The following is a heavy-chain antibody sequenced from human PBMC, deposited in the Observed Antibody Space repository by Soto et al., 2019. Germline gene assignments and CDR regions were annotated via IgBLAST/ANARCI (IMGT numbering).Heavy chain of an antibody. CDR1: GFTFDDYA. CDR3: AKGSGT. CDR2: ISWNSGSI. J-gene: IGHJ4*02. V-gene: IGHV3-9*01. D-gene: IGHD1-1*01. Sequence: GGSLRLSCAASGFTFDDYAMHWVRQAPGKGLEWVSGISWNSGSIGYADSVKGRFTISRANAKNSLYLQMNSLRAEDTALYYCAKGSGTWGQGTLVTVSS.